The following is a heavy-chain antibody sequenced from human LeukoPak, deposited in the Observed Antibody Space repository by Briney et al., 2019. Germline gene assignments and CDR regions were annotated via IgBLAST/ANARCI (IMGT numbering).Heavy chain of an antibody. D-gene: IGHD6-6*01. V-gene: IGHV1-46*01. CDR3: ARGSSSYYFDY. CDR1: GYTFINYY. Sequence: ASVKVSCKASGYTFINYYMHWVRQAPGQGLEWMGIINPSGGDTRYAQKFQGRVTMTRVTSTSTVYMELSSLRSEDTAIYYCARGSSSYYFDYWGQGTLVTVSS. CDR2: INPSGGDT. J-gene: IGHJ4*02.